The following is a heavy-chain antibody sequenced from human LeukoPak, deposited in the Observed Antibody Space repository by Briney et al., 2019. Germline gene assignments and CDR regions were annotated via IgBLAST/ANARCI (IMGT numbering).Heavy chain of an antibody. V-gene: IGHV4-39*02. D-gene: IGHD2-15*01. CDR1: GGPISSSFYN. CDR2: MSYSGNT. Sequence: PSETLSLTCTVSGGPISSSFYNCAWIRQSPGKGLEWIGSMSYSGNTYYNPSLKSRVSMSVDASNSQFSLRLRYVTAADTAIYYCARDRSPFYYYFMDVWGKGTTVSVSS. J-gene: IGHJ6*03. CDR3: ARDRSPFYYYFMDV.